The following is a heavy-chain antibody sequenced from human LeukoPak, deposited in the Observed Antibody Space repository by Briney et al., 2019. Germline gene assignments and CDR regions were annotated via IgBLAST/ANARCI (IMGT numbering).Heavy chain of an antibody. J-gene: IGHJ4*02. D-gene: IGHD3-16*01. V-gene: IGHV3-33*01. Sequence: PGGSLRLSCAASGFTFSSYGMHWVRQAPGKGLEWVAVIWYDGSNKYYADSVKGRFTISRDNSKNTLYLQMNSLRAEDTAVYYCARAPGIATRLGELYYFDYWGQGTLVTVSS. CDR1: GFTFSSYG. CDR3: ARAPGIATRLGELYYFDY. CDR2: IWYDGSNK.